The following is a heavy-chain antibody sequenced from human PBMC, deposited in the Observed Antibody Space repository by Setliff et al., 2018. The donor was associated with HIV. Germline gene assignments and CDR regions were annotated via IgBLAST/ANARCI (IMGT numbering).Heavy chain of an antibody. Sequence: ASVKVSCKASGYTFTSSDINWVRQATGQGLEWMGWMNPNSGNTGYAQKFQGRVTMTRDTSIRTAYMELSSLRSEDTAVDYCARGAWYTSGWYSSRYLDVWGKGTTVTVSS. CDR1: GYTFTSSD. J-gene: IGHJ6*03. D-gene: IGHD6-19*01. V-gene: IGHV1-8*02. CDR3: ARGAWYTSGWYSSRYLDV. CDR2: MNPNSGNT.